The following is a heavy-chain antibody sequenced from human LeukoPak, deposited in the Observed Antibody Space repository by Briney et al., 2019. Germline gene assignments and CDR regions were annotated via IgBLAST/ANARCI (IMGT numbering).Heavy chain of an antibody. J-gene: IGHJ4*02. V-gene: IGHV3-9*01. CDR1: GFTFDDYA. Sequence: GGSLRLSCAASGFTFDDYAMHWVRQAPGKGLEWVSGVSWKSGSIGYADSVKGRFTISRDNSKNTLYLQLNSLRAEDTAVYYCARDSTYYYDSGSSRPHYFDNWGQRTLVTVSS. D-gene: IGHD3-10*01. CDR3: ARDSTYYYDSGSSRPHYFDN. CDR2: VSWKSGSI.